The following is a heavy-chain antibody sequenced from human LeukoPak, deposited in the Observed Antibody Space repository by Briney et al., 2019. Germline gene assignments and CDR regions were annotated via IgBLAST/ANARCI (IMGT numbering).Heavy chain of an antibody. CDR3: ARDPYSNYAEDAFDI. Sequence: GGPLRLSCAASGFTFSSYWMSWVRQAPGKGLEWVANIKQDGSEKYYVDSVKGRFTISRDNAKNSLYLQMNSLRAEDTAVYYCARDPYSNYAEDAFDIWGQGTMVTVSS. CDR1: GFTFSSYW. J-gene: IGHJ3*02. D-gene: IGHD4-11*01. CDR2: IKQDGSEK. V-gene: IGHV3-7*01.